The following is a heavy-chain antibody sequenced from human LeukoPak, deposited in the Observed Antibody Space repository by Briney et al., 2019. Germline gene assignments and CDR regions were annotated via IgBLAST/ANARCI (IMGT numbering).Heavy chain of an antibody. CDR2: IYHSGST. V-gene: IGHV4-38-2*02. CDR3: ARHPRAYYYDSSGYYFGY. J-gene: IGHJ4*02. D-gene: IGHD3-22*01. Sequence: SETLSLTCTVSGYSISSGYYWGWIRQPPGKGLEWIGSIYHSGSTYYNPSLKSRVTISVDTSKNQFSLKLSSVTAADTAVYYCARHPRAYYYDSSGYYFGYWGQGTLVTVSS. CDR1: GYSISSGYY.